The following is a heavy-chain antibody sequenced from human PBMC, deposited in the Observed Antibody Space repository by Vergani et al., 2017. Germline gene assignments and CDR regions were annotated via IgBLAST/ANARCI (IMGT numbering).Heavy chain of an antibody. V-gene: IGHV4-4*02. CDR2: ICHTEDT. Sequence: QMQLQESGPGLVKASETLSLTCAVSGDSISSKNCWTWVRQPPGKGLEWIGEICHTEDTKYSPSLKSRVTVSVDESRNLFSLRLNSVTAADTAVYYCATIGYRRWGYYFDYWGQGILVTVSS. CDR3: ATIGYRRWGYYFDY. J-gene: IGHJ4*02. D-gene: IGHD2-2*02. CDR1: GDSISSKNC.